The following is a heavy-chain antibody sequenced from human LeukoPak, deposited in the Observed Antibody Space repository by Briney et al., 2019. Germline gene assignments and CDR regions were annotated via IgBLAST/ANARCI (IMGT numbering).Heavy chain of an antibody. J-gene: IGHJ5*02. CDR3: ARGITIFGVVIWDNRPENWFDP. CDR1: GYSISSIYY. D-gene: IGHD3-3*01. Sequence: SETLSLTCTVSGYSISSIYYWGWIRQPPGKGLEWVGGIYKGGTTFYNPSLKSRLTISMDTSKNQFSLKLSSVTAADTAVYYCARGITIFGVVIWDNRPENWFDPWGQGTLVTVSS. V-gene: IGHV4-38-2*02. CDR2: IYKGGTT.